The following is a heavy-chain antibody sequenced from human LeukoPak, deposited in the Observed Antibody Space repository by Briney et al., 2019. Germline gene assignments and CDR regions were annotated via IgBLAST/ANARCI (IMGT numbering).Heavy chain of an antibody. D-gene: IGHD1-26*01. CDR1: GFTFSDYY. CDR2: ITSSTNTI. J-gene: IGHJ4*02. Sequence: GGSLRLSCAASGFTFSDYYMSWIRQAPGKGLEWVSYITSSTNTIYYADSVKGRFTISRDNAKNSLYLRMNSLRAEDTAVYYCARDRTVGDTPIFDYWGQGTLVTVSS. CDR3: ARDRTVGDTPIFDY. V-gene: IGHV3-11*01.